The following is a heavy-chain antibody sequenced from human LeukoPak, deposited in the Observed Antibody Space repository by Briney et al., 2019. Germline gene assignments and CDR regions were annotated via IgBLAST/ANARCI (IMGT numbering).Heavy chain of an antibody. V-gene: IGHV3-48*02. J-gene: IGHJ6*02. CDR2: ITSGSSTI. Sequence: GGSLRLSCAGSGFTFSNYEMNWVRQAPGKGLEWVSYITSGSSTIYYADSVKGRFTTSRDNAKNSLYLQMNSLRDEDTAVYYCARVRGYGFYYNGMDVWGQGTTVTVSS. D-gene: IGHD5-18*01. CDR1: GFTFSNYE. CDR3: ARVRGYGFYYNGMDV.